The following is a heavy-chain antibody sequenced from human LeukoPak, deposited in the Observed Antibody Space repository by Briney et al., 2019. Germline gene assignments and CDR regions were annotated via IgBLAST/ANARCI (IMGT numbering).Heavy chain of an antibody. J-gene: IGHJ5*02. V-gene: IGHV1-58*01. CDR3: AAERYSDSCCWFDP. Sequence: TSVKVSCKASGFTFSTSAVQWVRQARGQRLEWIGWIVVGSGDTKYAQELQRRLTITRDMSTNTADMELSSLRSEDTAVYYCAAERYSDSCCWFDPWGQGTLVTVSS. D-gene: IGHD1-26*01. CDR2: IVVGSGDT. CDR1: GFTFSTSA.